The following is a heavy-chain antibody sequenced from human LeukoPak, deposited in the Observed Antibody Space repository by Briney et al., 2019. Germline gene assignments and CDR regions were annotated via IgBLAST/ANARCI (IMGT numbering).Heavy chain of an antibody. V-gene: IGHV1-2*02. J-gene: IGHJ4*02. CDR2: INPNSGAT. CDR3: ARAEAAAGTEDY. D-gene: IGHD6-13*01. Sequence: ASVKVSCKASGYTFTIYYMHWVRQAPGQGLEWMGWINPNSGATSYAQRFQGRVTMTRDTSISTAYMELSGLTSDDTAVYYCARAEAAAGTEDYWGQGTLVTVSS. CDR1: GYTFTIYY.